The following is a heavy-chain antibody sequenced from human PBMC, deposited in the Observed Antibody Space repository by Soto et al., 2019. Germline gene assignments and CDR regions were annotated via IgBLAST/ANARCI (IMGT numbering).Heavy chain of an antibody. CDR3: ARGVAIDY. V-gene: IGHV4-34*01. D-gene: IGHD2-15*01. Sequence: PSETLSLTCAVYGGSFNGYYWSWIRQPPGKGLEWIGEINHSGSTNYNPSLKSRVTISVDTSKNQFSLKLSSVTAADTAVYYCARGVAIDYWGQGTLVTVSS. CDR2: INHSGST. J-gene: IGHJ4*02. CDR1: GGSFNGYY.